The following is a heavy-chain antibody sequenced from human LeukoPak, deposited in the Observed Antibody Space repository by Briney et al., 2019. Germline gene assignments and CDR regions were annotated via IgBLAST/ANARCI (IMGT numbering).Heavy chain of an antibody. CDR1: GESFSGYY. D-gene: IGHD3-22*01. V-gene: IGHV4-34*01. J-gene: IGHJ6*03. Sequence: PSETLSLTCGVYGESFSGYYWSWIRQPPGKGLEWIGEINHSGSTNYNPSLKSRVRISLDTSKNQFSLKLSSVTAADTAVYYCTRGSIAYYYMDVWGKGTTVTISS. CDR3: TRGSIAYYYMDV. CDR2: INHSGST.